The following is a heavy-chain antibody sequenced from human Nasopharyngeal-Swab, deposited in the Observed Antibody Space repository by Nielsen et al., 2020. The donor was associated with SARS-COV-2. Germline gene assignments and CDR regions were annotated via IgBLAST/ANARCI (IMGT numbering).Heavy chain of an antibody. J-gene: IGHJ1*01. D-gene: IGHD1-26*01. CDR2: MSPNSGNT. V-gene: IGHV1-8*01. CDR1: GYTFIDFD. CDR3: ARGLGAPSSVWH. Sequence: ASVKVSCKASGYTFIDFDINWVRQATGQGLEWMGSMSPNSGNTGYAEKFEGRVTMTRNIATNTACMELTSLGFEDTAVYYCARGLGAPSSVWHWGPGTQVSVSS.